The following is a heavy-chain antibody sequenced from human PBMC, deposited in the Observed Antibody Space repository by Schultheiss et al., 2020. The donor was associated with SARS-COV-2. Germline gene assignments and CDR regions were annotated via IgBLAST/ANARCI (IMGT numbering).Heavy chain of an antibody. Sequence: GGSLRLSCAASGFTFSSYSMNWVRQAPRRGLQWVSSIRGSGVSSYYADSVKGRFTISRDNSKNTLYLQMNSLRAEDTAVYYCAKEFSSGWYFAFWGQGTLVTVSS. D-gene: IGHD6-19*01. J-gene: IGHJ4*02. CDR1: GFTFSSYS. CDR3: AKEFSSGWYFAF. CDR2: IRGSGVSS. V-gene: IGHV3-23*01.